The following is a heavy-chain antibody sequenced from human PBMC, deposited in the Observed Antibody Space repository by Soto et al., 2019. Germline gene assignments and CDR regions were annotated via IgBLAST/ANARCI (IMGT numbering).Heavy chain of an antibody. J-gene: IGHJ4*02. CDR2: IYYSGST. CDR1: GGSISSGDYY. D-gene: IGHD3-22*01. V-gene: IGHV4-30-4*01. Sequence: QVQLQESGPGLVKPSQTLSLTCTVSGGSISSGDYYWSWIRQPPGKGLEWIGYIYYSGSTYYNPSLKSRVTISVDTSKNQFSLKLSSVTAADTAVYYCARGATYYYDSSGYFTPYYFDYWGQGTLVTVSS. CDR3: ARGATYYYDSSGYFTPYYFDY.